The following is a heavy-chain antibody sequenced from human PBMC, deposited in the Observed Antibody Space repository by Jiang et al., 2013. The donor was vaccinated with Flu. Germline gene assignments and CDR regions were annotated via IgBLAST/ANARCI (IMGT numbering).Heavy chain of an antibody. CDR3: ARGREGDVPAADFDY. Sequence: QTLSLTCVISGDRVSRTNAAWNWIRQSPSRGLEWLGRTYYRSGWHNEYLMSVKSRISISVDTSENQFSLQLNSVTPDDTAVYYCARGREGDVPAADFDYWGKGILVTVSS. V-gene: IGHV6-1*01. D-gene: IGHD2-2*01. CDR1: GDRVSRTNAA. CDR2: TYYRSGWHN. J-gene: IGHJ4*02.